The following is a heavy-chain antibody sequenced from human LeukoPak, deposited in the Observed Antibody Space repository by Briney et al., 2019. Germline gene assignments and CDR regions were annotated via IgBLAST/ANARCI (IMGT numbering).Heavy chain of an antibody. V-gene: IGHV1-8*01. CDR3: ASNPPNTGDFYY. CDR1: GYTFTNLD. CDR2: MSPNGGDT. D-gene: IGHD1-1*01. J-gene: IGHJ4*02. Sequence: ASVKVSCKPSGYTFTNLDINWLRQAPGQGLEWMGWMSPNGGDTGYAQKFQGRVSMTRDIFKSTAYMELSSLRSEDTAIYYCASNPPNTGDFYYWGLGTLVTVSS.